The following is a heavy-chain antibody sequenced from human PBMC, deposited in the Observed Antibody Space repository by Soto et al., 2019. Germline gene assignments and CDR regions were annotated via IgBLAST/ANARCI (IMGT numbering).Heavy chain of an antibody. CDR2: IGWGDVK. D-gene: IGHD3-16*02. CDR3: ARVLQGGTFRRFQIDF. Sequence: SGPTLVNPTQTLTLTCSFSGFSLSTSGMSVTWIRKSPVKALEWLALIGWGDVKHYNPSLKTRLTLSKDTSKNQVVLTMTNMDLVDTGTFYCARVLQGGTFRRFQIDFWGQGVLVTVSS. V-gene: IGHV2-70*01. J-gene: IGHJ4*02. CDR1: GFSLSTSGMS.